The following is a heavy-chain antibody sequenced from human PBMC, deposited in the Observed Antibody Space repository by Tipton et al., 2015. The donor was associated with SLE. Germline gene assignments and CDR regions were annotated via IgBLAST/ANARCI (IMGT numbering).Heavy chain of an antibody. V-gene: IGHV4-34*01. D-gene: IGHD3-16*01. CDR1: GGSFSGYY. CDR2: INHSGST. Sequence: LRLSCAVYGGSFSGYYWSWIRQPPGKGLEWIGEINHSGSTNYNPSLKSRVTISVDTSKNQFSLKLSSVTAADTAVYYCARWGYYGMDVWGQGTTFTVSS. CDR3: ARWGYYGMDV. J-gene: IGHJ6*02.